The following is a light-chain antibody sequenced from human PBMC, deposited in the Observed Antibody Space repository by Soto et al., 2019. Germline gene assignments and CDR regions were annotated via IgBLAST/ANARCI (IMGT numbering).Light chain of an antibody. CDR2: DAS. CDR3: QQRSNWSIT. Sequence: EIVLTQSPATLSLSPGERATLSCRASQSVSSYLAWYQQKPGQAPRLLIYDASNRATGIPARFSGSGSGTDFTLTISSLDPADFAVYYCQQRSNWSITFGQGTRLEIK. J-gene: IGKJ5*01. V-gene: IGKV3-11*01. CDR1: QSVSSY.